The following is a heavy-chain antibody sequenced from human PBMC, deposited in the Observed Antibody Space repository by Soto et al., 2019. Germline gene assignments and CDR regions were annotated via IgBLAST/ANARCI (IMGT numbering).Heavy chain of an antibody. D-gene: IGHD2-15*01. J-gene: IGHJ4*02. CDR3: AKEGGYCSGGSCYVYFDY. V-gene: IGHV3-30*18. CDR1: GFTFSSYG. CDR2: ISYDGSNK. Sequence: QVQLVESGGGVVQPRRSLRLSCAASGFTFSSYGMHWVRQAPGKGLEWVAVISYDGSNKYYADSVKGRFTISRDNSKNTLYLQMNSLRAEDTAVYYCAKEGGYCSGGSCYVYFDYWGQGTLVTVSS.